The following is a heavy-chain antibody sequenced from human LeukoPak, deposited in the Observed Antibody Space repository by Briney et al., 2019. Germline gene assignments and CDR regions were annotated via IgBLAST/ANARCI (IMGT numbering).Heavy chain of an antibody. CDR3: VKDPGSHGNYFFHS. D-gene: IGHD3-3*01. CDR2: ISWDSVTI. V-gene: IGHV3-9*01. J-gene: IGHJ4*02. Sequence: GRSLRLSCAASGFDFDDYAMHWVRHAPGKGLEGVSGISWDSVTIAYAGPLEGRFTVSRDNAKNSLYLQMDNLRIEDTALYYCVKDPGSHGNYFFHSWGQGALVTVSS. CDR1: GFDFDDYA.